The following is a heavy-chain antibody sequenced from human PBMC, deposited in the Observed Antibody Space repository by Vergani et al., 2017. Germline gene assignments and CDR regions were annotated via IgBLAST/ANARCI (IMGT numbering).Heavy chain of an antibody. J-gene: IGHJ3*02. CDR2: IRNKANAYTT. CDR3: GRVKGANWNDHLYDI. V-gene: IGHV3-72*01. CDR1: GFIFSDHY. D-gene: IGHD1-1*01. Sequence: EVQVVESGGGLVQPGGSLRLSCAASGFIFSDHYMDWVRQAPGKGLEWVGRIRNKANAYTTQYAASVKGRFTISRDDSKSYLYLQMNSLQTEDTALYYWGRVKGANWNDHLYDIWGQGTLVTVSS.